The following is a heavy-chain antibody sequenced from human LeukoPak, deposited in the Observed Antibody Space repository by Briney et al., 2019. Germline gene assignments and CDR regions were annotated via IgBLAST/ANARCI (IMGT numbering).Heavy chain of an antibody. CDR2: ISGSGGST. Sequence: GSLRLSCGASGFTFSSYAMSWVRRAPGKGLEWVSAISGSGGSTYYADSVKGRFTISRDNSKNTLYLQMTSLRAEDAAVYYCAGRVTGYSSGYVYWGQGTLVTVSS. J-gene: IGHJ4*02. V-gene: IGHV3-23*01. CDR1: GFTFSSYA. CDR3: AGRVTGYSSGYVY. D-gene: IGHD5-18*01.